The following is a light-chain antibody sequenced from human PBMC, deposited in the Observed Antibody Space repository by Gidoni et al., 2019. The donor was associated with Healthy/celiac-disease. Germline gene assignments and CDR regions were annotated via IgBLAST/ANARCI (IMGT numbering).Light chain of an antibody. V-gene: IGLV3-19*01. J-gene: IGLJ2*01. CDR3: NSRDSSGNHVV. CDR2: GKN. Sequence: SSELTQDPAVSVALGQTVRITCQGDSLRSYYASWYQQKPGQAPVRVIYGKNNRPSGIPVRFSGSSSGNTASFTITGAQAEDEADYYCNSRDSSGNHVVFGGGTKLTVL. CDR1: SLRSYY.